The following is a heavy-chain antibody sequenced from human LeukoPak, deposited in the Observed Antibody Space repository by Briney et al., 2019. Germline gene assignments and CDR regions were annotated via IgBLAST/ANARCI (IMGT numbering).Heavy chain of an antibody. V-gene: IGHV3-23*01. CDR1: GFTLSTNA. Sequence: GGSLRLSCLTSGFTLSTNAMSWVRQAPGKGLEWISGISGSGASTYYADSVKGRFTIFRDTSKNILYLQMNSLRAEDTAVYYCAKMSYGVAGKPYLDYWGQGTLVTVSS. D-gene: IGHD6-19*01. J-gene: IGHJ4*02. CDR3: AKMSYGVAGKPYLDY. CDR2: ISGSGAST.